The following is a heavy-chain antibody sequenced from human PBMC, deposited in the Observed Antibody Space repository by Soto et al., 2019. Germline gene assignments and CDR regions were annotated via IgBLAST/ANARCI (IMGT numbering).Heavy chain of an antibody. V-gene: IGHV1-3*05. J-gene: IGHJ4*03. Sequence: QVQLVQSGAEEKKPGASVKVSCKASGYTFTSYAMHWVRQAPGQRLEWMGWINAGNGNTKYSQKFQGRVTITRDTPADTANRKLRSRRAEDTVVYSGGRSFGGVPALDYGGRGP. D-gene: IGHD3-16*01. CDR2: INAGNGNT. CDR1: GYTFTSYA. CDR3: GRSFGGVPALDY.